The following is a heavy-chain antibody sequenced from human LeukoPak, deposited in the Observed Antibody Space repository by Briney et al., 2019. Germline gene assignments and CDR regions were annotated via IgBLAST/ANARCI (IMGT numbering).Heavy chain of an antibody. J-gene: IGHJ4*02. CDR2: IIPIFGTA. V-gene: IGHV1-69*06. D-gene: IGHD4-11*01. Sequence: SVKVSCKASGGTFSSHAISWVRKAPGQGLEWMGGIIPIFGTANYAQKFQGRVTITADKSTSTAYMELSSLRSEDTAVYYCARSPPSNYAYDGWGQGTLVTVSS. CDR3: ARSPPSNYAYDG. CDR1: GGTFSSHA.